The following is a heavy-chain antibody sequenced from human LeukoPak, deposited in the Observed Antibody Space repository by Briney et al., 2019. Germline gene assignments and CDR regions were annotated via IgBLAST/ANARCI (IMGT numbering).Heavy chain of an antibody. V-gene: IGHV3-48*03. CDR2: ISSSGSTI. CDR3: ARYGALDY. Sequence: GGSLRLSCAASEFTFSTYEMNWVRQAPGKGLEWISYISSSGSTINYADSVKGRFTISRDNAKNSLYLQMKSLRTEDTAVYYCARYGALDYWGQGTLVTVSS. J-gene: IGHJ4*02. D-gene: IGHD4-17*01. CDR1: EFTFSTYE.